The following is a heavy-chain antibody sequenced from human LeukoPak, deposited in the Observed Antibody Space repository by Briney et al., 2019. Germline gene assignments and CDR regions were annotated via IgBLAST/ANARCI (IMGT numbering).Heavy chain of an antibody. CDR1: GNYW. D-gene: IGHD3-10*01. V-gene: IGHV3-74*01. Sequence: GGSLRLSCAASGNYWMHWVRQVPGKGLVWVSHINSDGSWTSYADSVKGRFTISRDNAKNSLYLQMNSLRAEDTAVYYCARYGSGSYFYYYGMDVWGQGTTVTVSS. CDR2: INSDGSWT. J-gene: IGHJ6*02. CDR3: ARYGSGSYFYYYGMDV.